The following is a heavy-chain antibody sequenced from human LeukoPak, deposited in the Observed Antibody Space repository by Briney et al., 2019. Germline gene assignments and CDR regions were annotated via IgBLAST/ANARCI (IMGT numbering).Heavy chain of an antibody. CDR3: ARGRDLTGTHGSFDY. D-gene: IGHD1-20*01. CDR1: GGSFSGYY. Sequence: SSETLSLTCAVYGGSFSGYYWSWIRQPPGKGLEWIGEINHSGSTNYNPPLKSRVTISVDTSKNQFSLKLSSVTAADTAVYYCARGRDLTGTHGSFDYWGQGTLVTVSS. CDR2: INHSGST. V-gene: IGHV4-34*01. J-gene: IGHJ4*02.